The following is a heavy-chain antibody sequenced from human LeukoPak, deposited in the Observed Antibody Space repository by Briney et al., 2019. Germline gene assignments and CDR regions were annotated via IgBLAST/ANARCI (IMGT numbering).Heavy chain of an antibody. CDR2: ISYGGSNK. CDR1: GFTFSSYA. CDR3: AREGPSYDFWSGYDLGYSNDY. J-gene: IGHJ4*02. Sequence: GRSLRLSCAASGFTFSSYAMHWVRQAPGKGLEWVAVISYGGSNKYYADSVKGRFTISRDNSKNTLYLQMNSLRSDDTAVYYCAREGPSYDFWSGYDLGYSNDYWGQGTLVTVSS. V-gene: IGHV3-30-3*01. D-gene: IGHD3-3*01.